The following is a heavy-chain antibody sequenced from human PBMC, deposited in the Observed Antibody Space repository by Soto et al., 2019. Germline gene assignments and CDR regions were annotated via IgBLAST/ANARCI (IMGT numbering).Heavy chain of an antibody. CDR2: IYYSGST. Sequence: LETLSLTCTVSGGSISSYYWSWIRQPPGKGLEWIGYIYYSGSTNYNPSLKSRVTISVDTSKNQSSLKLSSVTAADPAVYYCAREKSYYLPGDAFDIWGQGTMVTV. V-gene: IGHV4-59*01. J-gene: IGHJ3*02. D-gene: IGHD1-26*01. CDR1: GGSISSYY. CDR3: AREKSYYLPGDAFDI.